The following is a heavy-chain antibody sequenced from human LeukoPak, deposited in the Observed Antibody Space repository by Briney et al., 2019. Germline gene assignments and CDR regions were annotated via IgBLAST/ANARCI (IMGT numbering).Heavy chain of an antibody. CDR2: IQYDGSNE. Sequence: GGSLRLSCAASGFTFSSYGMHWVRQAPGKGLEWVAYIQYDGSNEQYAHSVKGRFRISRDCSKNTLYLQMNSLRAEDTAIYYCAKDLGGLNYFGYWGQGTLVTVST. V-gene: IGHV3-30*02. CDR3: AKDLGGLNYFGY. J-gene: IGHJ4*02. CDR1: GFTFSSYG. D-gene: IGHD3-16*01.